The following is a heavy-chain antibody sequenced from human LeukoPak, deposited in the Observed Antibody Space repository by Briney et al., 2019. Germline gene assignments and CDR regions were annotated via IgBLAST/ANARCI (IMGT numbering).Heavy chain of an antibody. CDR3: ASDIVVVVAATFDY. V-gene: IGHV3-30-3*01. CDR2: ISYDGSNK. CDR1: GFTFSSYA. J-gene: IGHJ4*02. Sequence: GGSLRLSCAASGFTFSSYAMHWVRQAPGKGLEWVAVISYDGSNKYYADSVKGRFTISRDNSKNTLYPQMNSLRAEDTAVYYCASDIVVVVAATFDYWGQGTLVTVSS. D-gene: IGHD2-15*01.